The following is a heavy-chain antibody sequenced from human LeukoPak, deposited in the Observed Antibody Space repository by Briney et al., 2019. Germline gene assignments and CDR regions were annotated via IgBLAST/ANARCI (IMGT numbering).Heavy chain of an antibody. D-gene: IGHD5-12*01. V-gene: IGHV3-7*01. CDR1: AFTSSSYW. CDR2: INQDGNDK. J-gene: IGHJ4*02. Sequence: PGGSMRPACAASAFTSSSYWMSCVSHVQGKLMEWLANINQDGNDKYYVDSVKGRFTISRDNAKVLLYLQMNSLRADDTAVYYCVRDSSPRFSGHDWVYWGQGILVTVSS. CDR3: VRDSSPRFSGHDWVY.